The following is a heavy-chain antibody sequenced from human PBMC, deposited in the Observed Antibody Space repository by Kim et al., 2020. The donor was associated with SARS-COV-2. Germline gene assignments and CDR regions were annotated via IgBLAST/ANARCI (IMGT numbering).Heavy chain of an antibody. Sequence: SETLSLTCTVSGGSISSSSYYWGWIRQPPGKGLEWIGSIYYSGSTYYNPSLKSRVTISVDTSKSQFSLKLSSVTAADTAVYYCAREGVVWPGGPDYWGQGTLVTVSS. CDR1: GGSISSSSYY. J-gene: IGHJ4*02. CDR2: IYYSGST. V-gene: IGHV4-39*07. CDR3: AREGVVWPGGPDY. D-gene: IGHD3-3*01.